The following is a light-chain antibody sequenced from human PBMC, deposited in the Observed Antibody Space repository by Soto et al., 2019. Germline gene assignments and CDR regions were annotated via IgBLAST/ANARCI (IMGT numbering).Light chain of an antibody. Sequence: DIVMTQSPDSLAVSLGERATIKCNSSQSVLSSSNNKNYLAWYQQTPGQPPKLLISWASTRESGVPDRFSGSGSGTDFTLTISSLQSADVAVYYCQQYYTTPLTFGGGTKVEIK. V-gene: IGKV4-1*01. CDR1: QSVLSSSNNKNY. CDR3: QQYYTTPLT. J-gene: IGKJ4*01. CDR2: WAS.